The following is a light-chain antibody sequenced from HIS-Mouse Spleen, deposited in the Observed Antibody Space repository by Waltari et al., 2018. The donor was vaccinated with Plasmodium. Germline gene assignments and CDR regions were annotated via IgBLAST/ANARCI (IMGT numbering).Light chain of an antibody. V-gene: IGLV3-1*01. CDR1: KLGDKY. CDR2: QDS. CDR3: QAWDSSIVV. Sequence: SYELTQPPSVSVSPGQTASITCSGDKLGDKYYCWYQQKPGQSPVLVINQDSKRPSGIPERFSGSNSGNTATLTISGTQAMDEADYYCQAWDSSIVVFGGGTKLTVL. J-gene: IGLJ2*01.